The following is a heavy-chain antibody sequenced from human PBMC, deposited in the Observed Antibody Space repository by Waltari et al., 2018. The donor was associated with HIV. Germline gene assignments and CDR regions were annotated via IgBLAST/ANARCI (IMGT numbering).Heavy chain of an antibody. CDR1: GFTFSSYW. J-gene: IGHJ4*02. Sequence: EVQLVESGGGLVQPGGSLRLSCAASGFTFSSYWMSWVRQAPGKGLEWVANIKQDGSEKYYVDSVKGRFIISRDNAKNSLYLQMNSLRAEDTAVYYCARGLRYFAGDYFDYWGQGTLVTVSS. D-gene: IGHD3-9*01. CDR3: ARGLRYFAGDYFDY. V-gene: IGHV3-7*04. CDR2: IKQDGSEK.